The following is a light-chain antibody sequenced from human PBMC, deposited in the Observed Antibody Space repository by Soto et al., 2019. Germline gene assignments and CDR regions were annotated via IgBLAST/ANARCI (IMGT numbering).Light chain of an antibody. CDR1: QTVSSSS. CDR3: LQYGSSPRT. V-gene: IGKV3-20*01. J-gene: IGKJ1*01. CDR2: GAS. Sequence: EIVLTQSPGTLSLSPGGRATLSCRASQTVSSSSLAWYQQKPGQAPRLLIYGASSRATGIPDRFSGSGSGTDFTLTISRLEPEDFAVYYCLQYGSSPRTFGQGTKVEIK.